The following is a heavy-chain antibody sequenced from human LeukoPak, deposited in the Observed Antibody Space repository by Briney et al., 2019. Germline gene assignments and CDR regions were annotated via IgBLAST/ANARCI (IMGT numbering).Heavy chain of an antibody. V-gene: IGHV3-23*01. J-gene: IGHJ4*02. Sequence: GGSLRLSCAASGFTFSSYAMSWVRQAPGRGLEWVSAISGSGGSTYYADSVKGRFTISRDNSKNTLYLQMNSLRAEDTAVYYCAKEKNYDFWSGYPNPFDYWGQGTLVTVSS. D-gene: IGHD3-3*01. CDR1: GFTFSSYA. CDR2: ISGSGGST. CDR3: AKEKNYDFWSGYPNPFDY.